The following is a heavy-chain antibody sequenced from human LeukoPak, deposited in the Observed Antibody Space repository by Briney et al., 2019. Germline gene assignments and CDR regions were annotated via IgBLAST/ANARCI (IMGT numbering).Heavy chain of an antibody. CDR1: GFTFSSYA. Sequence: PGGSLRLSCAASGFTFSSYAMHWVRQAPGKGLEWVAVISYDGSNKYYADSVKGRFTISRDNSKNTLYLQMNSLRAEDTAVYYCARNSPYCSGGSCFFDYWGQGTLVTVSS. CDR3: ARNSPYCSGGSCFFDY. D-gene: IGHD2-15*01. V-gene: IGHV3-30-3*01. J-gene: IGHJ4*02. CDR2: ISYDGSNK.